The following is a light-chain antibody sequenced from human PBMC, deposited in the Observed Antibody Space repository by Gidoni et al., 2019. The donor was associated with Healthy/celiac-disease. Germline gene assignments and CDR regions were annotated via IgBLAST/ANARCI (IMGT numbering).Light chain of an antibody. CDR2: STS. CDR3: LLHYGGLWV. J-gene: IGLJ3*02. V-gene: IGLV7-43*01. CDR1: TGAVTSGYY. Sequence: QPVVTQEPSLTVSPGGTVTLTCASSTGAVTSGYYPTWFQPKPGQAPRALIYSTSNQHSSTPARFSGSLLGGKAALTLSGVQPEDESEYYCLLHYGGLWVFGGGTTLTVL.